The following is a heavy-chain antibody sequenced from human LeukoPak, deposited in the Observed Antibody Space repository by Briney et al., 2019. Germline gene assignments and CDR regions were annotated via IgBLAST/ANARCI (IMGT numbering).Heavy chain of an antibody. V-gene: IGHV1-2*06. CDR1: GYTFTGYY. CDR2: INPNSGGT. CDR3: ARARGYAYSDTSGSYYDDAYDI. D-gene: IGHD3-22*01. J-gene: IGHJ3*02. Sequence: ASVKVSCKASGYTFTGYYMHWVRQAPGQGLEWMGRINPNSGGTNYAQKFQGRVTMTRDTSISTAYMELSRLRSDDTAVYYCARARGYAYSDTSGSYYDDAYDIWGQGTTVTVSS.